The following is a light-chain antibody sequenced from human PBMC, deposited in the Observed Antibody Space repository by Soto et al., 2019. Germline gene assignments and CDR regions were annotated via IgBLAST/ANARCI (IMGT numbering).Light chain of an antibody. J-gene: IGLJ1*01. CDR3: AAWDDSLNGYV. V-gene: IGLV1-44*01. Sequence: QSVLTQPPSASGTPGQRVTISCSGSSSNIGSNTVNWYQQLPGTAPKLLIYSNNQLPSGVPDRFSGSKSGTSASLAISGLQSDDEADYYCAAWDDSLNGYVFGTGTKVTVL. CDR2: SNN. CDR1: SSNIGSNT.